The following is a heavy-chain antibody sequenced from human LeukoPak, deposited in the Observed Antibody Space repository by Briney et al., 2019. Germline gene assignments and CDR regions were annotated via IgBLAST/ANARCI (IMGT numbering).Heavy chain of an antibody. CDR3: ARHDDYSRAFDI. V-gene: IGHV4-59*08. D-gene: IGHD4-11*01. CDR1: GGSVSSYY. Sequence: SSETLSLTCTVSGGSVSSYYWSWVRQPPGKGLEWIGYLHYSGSTDYNPSLKSRVTTSVDTSNNQFSLRLNSVTAADTAVYFCARHDDYSRAFDIWGQGTMITVSS. J-gene: IGHJ3*02. CDR2: LHYSGST.